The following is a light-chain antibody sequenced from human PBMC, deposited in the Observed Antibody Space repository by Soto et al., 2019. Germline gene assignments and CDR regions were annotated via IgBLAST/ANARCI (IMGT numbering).Light chain of an antibody. CDR2: NGP. CDR3: QQYGSLPPT. V-gene: IGKV3-20*01. J-gene: IGKJ1*01. CDR1: QSVSGY. Sequence: EIVLTQSPATLSLSPGERATLSCRASQSVSGYVGWYQQKPGQAPRLLIYNGPHRATGIPDRFSGSGSGTDFTLTISRLEPEDFAVYHCQQYGSLPPTFGQGTKVDIK.